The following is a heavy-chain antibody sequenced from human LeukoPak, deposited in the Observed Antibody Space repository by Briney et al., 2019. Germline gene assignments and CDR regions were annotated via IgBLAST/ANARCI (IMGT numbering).Heavy chain of an antibody. J-gene: IGHJ4*02. Sequence: GGSLRLSCAASGFTFSDYYMSWIRQAPGKGLEWVSYISSSGSTIYYADSVKGRFTISRDNAKNSLYLQMNSLRAEDPAVYYCARTYGSGSYFIFDYWGQGTLVTVSS. V-gene: IGHV3-11*01. CDR2: ISSSGSTI. CDR3: ARTYGSGSYFIFDY. CDR1: GFTFSDYY. D-gene: IGHD3-10*01.